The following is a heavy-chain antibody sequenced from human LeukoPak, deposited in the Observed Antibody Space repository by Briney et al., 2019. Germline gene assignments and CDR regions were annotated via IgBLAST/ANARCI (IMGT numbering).Heavy chain of an antibody. Sequence: GGSLRLSCAASGFTFSSYGMHWVRQAPGKGLEWVAFIRYDGSNKYYADSVKGRFTISRYNSKNTLYLQMNSLRAEDTAVYYCAKARAIVVVPAAIRRGRAFDYWGQGTLVTVSS. D-gene: IGHD2-2*01. CDR2: IRYDGSNK. CDR3: AKARAIVVVPAAIRRGRAFDY. CDR1: GFTFSSYG. J-gene: IGHJ4*02. V-gene: IGHV3-30*02.